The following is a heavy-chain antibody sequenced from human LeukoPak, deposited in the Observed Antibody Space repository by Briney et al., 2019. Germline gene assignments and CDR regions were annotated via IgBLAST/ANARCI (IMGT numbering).Heavy chain of an antibody. CDR2: IYPGDSDT. J-gene: IGHJ4*02. CDR1: GYSFTSYW. D-gene: IGHD2-2*01. V-gene: IGHV5-51*01. CDR3: ARQPPYCSSTSCITGFDY. Sequence: KPGESLKISCKGSGYSFTSYWIGWVRQMPGKGLEWMGIIYPGDSDTRYSPSFQGQVTISADKSISTAYLQWSSLKASDTAMYYCARQPPYCSSTSCITGFDYWGQGTLVTVSS.